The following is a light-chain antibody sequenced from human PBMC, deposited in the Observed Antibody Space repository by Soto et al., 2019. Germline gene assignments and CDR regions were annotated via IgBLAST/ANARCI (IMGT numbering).Light chain of an antibody. Sequence: QSVLTQPASVSGSPGQSITISCTGTSSDVGGYNFVSWYQQHPGKAPRLMIFDVNNRPSGVSTRFSGSKSGNTASLTISGLQAEDEADYYCCSYSGSNTIVVFGAGTKLTVL. J-gene: IGLJ2*01. CDR2: DVN. V-gene: IGLV2-14*03. CDR3: CSYSGSNTIVV. CDR1: SSDVGGYNF.